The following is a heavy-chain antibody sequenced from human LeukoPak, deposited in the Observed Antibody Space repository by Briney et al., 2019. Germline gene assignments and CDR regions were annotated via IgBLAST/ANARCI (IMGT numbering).Heavy chain of an antibody. CDR3: ARCKKNNYDSSGYHGDWFDP. CDR2: IYYSGST. J-gene: IGHJ5*02. D-gene: IGHD3-22*01. V-gene: IGHV4-59*08. CDR1: GGSISNYY. Sequence: PSETLSFTCTVSGGSISNYYWSWIRQPPGKGLEWIGYIYYSGSTNYNPSLKSRVTISVDTSKNQFSLKLSSVTAADTAVYYCARCKKNNYDSSGYHGDWFDPWGQGTLVTVSS.